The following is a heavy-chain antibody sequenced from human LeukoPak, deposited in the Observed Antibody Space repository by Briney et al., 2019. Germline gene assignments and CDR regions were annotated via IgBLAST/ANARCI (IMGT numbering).Heavy chain of an antibody. Sequence: ASVKVSCKASGYTFTSYGISWVRQAPGQGLEWMGWISTYNGNTNYAQKVQGRVTMTTDTSTSTAYMELRSLSSDDTAVYYCARAAISKDGNGYFYWGQGTLVTVSS. V-gene: IGHV1-18*01. CDR3: ARAAISKDGNGYFY. D-gene: IGHD3-22*01. CDR2: ISTYNGNT. J-gene: IGHJ4*02. CDR1: GYTFTSYG.